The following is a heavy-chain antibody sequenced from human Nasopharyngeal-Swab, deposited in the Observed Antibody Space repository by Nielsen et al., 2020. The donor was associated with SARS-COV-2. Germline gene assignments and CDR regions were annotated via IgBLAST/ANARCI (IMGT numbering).Heavy chain of an antibody. CDR1: GFTFSSYE. V-gene: IGHV3-48*03. CDR3: ARADYYGSGSYPLTYYYYYMDV. D-gene: IGHD3-10*01. J-gene: IGHJ6*03. Sequence: SCAASGFTFSSYEMNWVRQAPGKGLEWVSYISSSGSTIYYADSVKGRFTISRDNAKNSLYLQMNSLRAEDTAVYYCARADYYGSGSYPLTYYYYYMDVWGKGTTVTVSS. CDR2: ISSSGSTI.